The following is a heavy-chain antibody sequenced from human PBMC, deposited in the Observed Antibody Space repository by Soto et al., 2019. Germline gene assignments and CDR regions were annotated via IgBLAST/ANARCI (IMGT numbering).Heavy chain of an antibody. V-gene: IGHV3-33*01. CDR3: ARAGGTTVTGLWHFDS. CDR2: IWYDGTQK. J-gene: IGHJ4*02. CDR1: GLTFNTYS. D-gene: IGHD4-17*01. Sequence: GGSLRLSCEASGLTFNTYSMHWVRKPPGKGLEWLAAIWYDGTQKYYADSVKGRFIISRDNSKKTLYLEMNSLRAEDTAVYYCARAGGTTVTGLWHFDSWGQGTLVTVSS.